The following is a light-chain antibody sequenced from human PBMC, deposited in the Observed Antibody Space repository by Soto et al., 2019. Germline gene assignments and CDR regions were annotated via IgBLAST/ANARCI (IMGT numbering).Light chain of an antibody. CDR3: SSYASGSIYV. CDR2: EVT. J-gene: IGLJ1*01. Sequence: QSVLTQPASVSGSPGQSISISCTGTSFDVGGFNSVSWYQQHPGKVPKLMIFEVTNRPAGISSRFSGSKSGNTASLSISGLQAEDEADYYCSSYASGSIYVFGTGTKVTV. CDR1: SFDVGGFNS. V-gene: IGLV2-14*01.